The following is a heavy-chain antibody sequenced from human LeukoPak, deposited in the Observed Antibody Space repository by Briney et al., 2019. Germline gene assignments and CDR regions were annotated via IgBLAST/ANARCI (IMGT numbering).Heavy chain of an antibody. CDR1: GFTFSSYW. Sequence: GGSLRLSCAASGFTFSSYWMHWVRQAPGKGLVWVSRINSDGSSTSYADPVKGRFTISRDNAKNTLYLQMNSLRAEDTAVYYCARGVRAAAGYYYYYYMDVWGKGTTVTVSS. D-gene: IGHD6-13*01. CDR3: ARGVRAAAGYYYYYYMDV. J-gene: IGHJ6*03. V-gene: IGHV3-74*01. CDR2: INSDGSST.